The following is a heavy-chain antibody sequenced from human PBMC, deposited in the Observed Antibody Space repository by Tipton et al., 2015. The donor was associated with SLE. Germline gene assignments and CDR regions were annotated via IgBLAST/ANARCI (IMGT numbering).Heavy chain of an antibody. CDR1: GESINNYY. Sequence: TLSLTCSVSGESINNYYWRWIRQPAGEGLEWIGRIYVNGYTNYNPSLESRVTMSIDKSESQFSLKMKSVTAADTAVYYCARGGEWSHDYWGQGTPVTVSS. CDR3: ARGGEWSHDY. J-gene: IGHJ4*02. D-gene: IGHD3-3*01. CDR2: IYVNGYT. V-gene: IGHV4-4*07.